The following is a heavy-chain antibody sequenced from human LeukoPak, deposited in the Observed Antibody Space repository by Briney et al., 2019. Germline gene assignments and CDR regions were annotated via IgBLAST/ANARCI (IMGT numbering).Heavy chain of an antibody. Sequence: SETLSLTCSVSGGSISTYYWTWIRQPPGKGLEWIGYIYYSGSTQYNPSLKSRVTMSVETSKNQFSLSLTSVTAADTAVYYCARGDWNDDWRAPRENWFDPWGQGTVVTVSS. CDR1: GGSISTYY. CDR2: IYYSGST. D-gene: IGHD1-1*01. J-gene: IGHJ5*02. V-gene: IGHV4-59*01. CDR3: ARGDWNDDWRAPRENWFDP.